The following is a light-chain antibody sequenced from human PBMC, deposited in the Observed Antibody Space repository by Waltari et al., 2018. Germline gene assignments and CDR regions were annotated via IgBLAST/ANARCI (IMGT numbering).Light chain of an antibody. CDR1: QSVSSSY. Sequence: EIVLTQSPGTLSLSPGERATISCRASQSVSSSYLAWYQQKPGQAPRLLIYGTSTRATGVPARFGGSWSGTDFTLIISRLEPEDVAVYYCQQYGSSPYTFGQGTKLEIK. CDR2: GTS. CDR3: QQYGSSPYT. V-gene: IGKV3-20*01. J-gene: IGKJ2*01.